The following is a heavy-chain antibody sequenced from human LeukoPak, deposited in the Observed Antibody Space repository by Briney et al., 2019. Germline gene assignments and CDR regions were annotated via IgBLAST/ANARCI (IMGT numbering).Heavy chain of an antibody. V-gene: IGHV4-39*01. J-gene: IGHJ6*02. CDR2: IYYSGST. CDR1: GGFISSSSYY. CDR3: ARPLRSYYYGMDV. D-gene: IGHD4-17*01. Sequence: SETLSLTCTVSGGFISSSSYYWGWIRQPPGKGLEWIGSIYYSGSTYYNPSLKSRVTISVDTSKNQFSLKLSSVTAADTAVYYCARPLRSYYYGMDVWGQGTTVTVSS.